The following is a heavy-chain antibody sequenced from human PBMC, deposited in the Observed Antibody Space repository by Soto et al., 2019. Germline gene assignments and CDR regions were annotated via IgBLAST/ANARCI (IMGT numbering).Heavy chain of an antibody. CDR3: EHKRTRWPSHLYFYFGLDV. J-gene: IGHJ6*02. D-gene: IGHD2-2*01. CDR2: IYWNDDE. Sequence: SGPTLVNPTATLTLTCTFSGLSLSSSGVGVAWVRQPPGGALEWLAVIYWNDDERYSPSLRSRLTISNDRSRNQVVLTMTNMDPVDTGTYFCEHKRTRWPSHLYFYFGLDVWGQGTTVTVSS. CDR1: GLSLSSSGVG. V-gene: IGHV2-5*01.